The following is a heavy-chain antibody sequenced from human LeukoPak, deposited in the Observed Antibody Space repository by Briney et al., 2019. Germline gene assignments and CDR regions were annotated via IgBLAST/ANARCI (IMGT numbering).Heavy chain of an antibody. Sequence: GGSLRLSCAASGFTFSSYGMHWVRQAPGKGLEWVAVISYDGSNKYYADSVKGRFTISRDNSKNTLYLQTNSLRAEDTAVYYCAKGTRDYYYYGMDVWGQGTTVTVSS. CDR3: AKGTRDYYYYGMDV. V-gene: IGHV3-30*18. CDR2: ISYDGSNK. CDR1: GFTFSSYG. J-gene: IGHJ6*02.